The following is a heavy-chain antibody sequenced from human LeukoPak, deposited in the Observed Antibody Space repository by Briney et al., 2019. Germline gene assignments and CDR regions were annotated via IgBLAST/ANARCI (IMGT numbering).Heavy chain of an antibody. V-gene: IGHV1-18*01. Sequence: ASVKVSCKASGYTFTSYGISWVRQAPGQGLEWMGWISAYNGNTNYAQKLQGRVTMTTDASTSTPYIELRTLRSDDTAVYYCARDIVVVRAAIQNNWFDPWGQGTLVTVS. J-gene: IGHJ5*02. CDR2: ISAYNGNT. CDR1: GYTFTSYG. CDR3: ARDIVVVRAAIQNNWFDP. D-gene: IGHD2-2*02.